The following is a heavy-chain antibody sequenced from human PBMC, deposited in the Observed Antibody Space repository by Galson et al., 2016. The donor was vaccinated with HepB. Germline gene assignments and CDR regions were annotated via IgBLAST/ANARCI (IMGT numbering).Heavy chain of an antibody. CDR2: IRSKAFGGTP. CDR3: ARDLRGDY. CDR1: GFTFGDFA. V-gene: IGHV3-49*03. J-gene: IGHJ4*02. Sequence: SLRLPCAASGFTFGDFALTWFRQAPGRGLEWLGCIRSKAFGGTPDYAASVKGRFTISRADSKSIAYLQMNILETEDTAVYDCARDLRGDYWGQGTRVTVSS.